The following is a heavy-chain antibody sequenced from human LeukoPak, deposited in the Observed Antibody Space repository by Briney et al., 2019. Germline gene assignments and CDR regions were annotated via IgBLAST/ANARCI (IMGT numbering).Heavy chain of an antibody. D-gene: IGHD6-13*01. CDR3: ARRTPAAGFFDY. CDR1: GGSVNNVGYF. V-gene: IGHV4-30-2*01. Sequence: PSETLSLTCSVSGGSVNNVGYFWSWVRQPPGKGLEWIGCIYHNGSTYSTPSLKSRVTISRDGSRNQFSLKLSSVTAADTAVYYCARRTPAAGFFDYWGQGTLVTVSS. CDR2: IYHNGST. J-gene: IGHJ4*02.